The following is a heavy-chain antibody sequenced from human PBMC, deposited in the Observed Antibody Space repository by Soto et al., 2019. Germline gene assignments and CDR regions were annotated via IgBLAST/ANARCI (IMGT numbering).Heavy chain of an antibody. D-gene: IGHD4-17*01. CDR2: INPSGRT. J-gene: IGHJ6*04. Sequence: PSETLSLTCAVYGGSFSGFYGSRILPPPGKGLEWMGEINPSGRTTDNPSLKSRVTISVDASKNQFSLKLSSGTAADKAVYYRARVAGDYCFYYYCGMDVWGKGTRVTASS. CDR1: GGSFSGFY. V-gene: IGHV4-34*01. CDR3: ARVAGDYCFYYYCGMDV.